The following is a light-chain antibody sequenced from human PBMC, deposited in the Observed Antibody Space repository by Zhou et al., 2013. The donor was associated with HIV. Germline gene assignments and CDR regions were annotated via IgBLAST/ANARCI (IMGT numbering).Light chain of an antibody. V-gene: IGKV2-28*01. CDR3: MQTRQTPRS. J-gene: IGKJ2*04. Sequence: DIVMTQSPLSLPVTPGEPASISCRSSQSLLHSNGYNYLDWYLQKPGQSPQVLIYLASTRASGVPDRFSGSGSGRDFTLKISRVEAGDVGVYYCMQTRQTPRSFGQGTRLEI. CDR1: QSLLHSNGYNY. CDR2: LAS.